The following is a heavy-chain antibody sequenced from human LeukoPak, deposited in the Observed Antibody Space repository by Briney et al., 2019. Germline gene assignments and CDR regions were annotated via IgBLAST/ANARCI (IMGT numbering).Heavy chain of an antibody. J-gene: IGHJ4*02. CDR3: ARDRSPGNFDY. Sequence: GGSLRLSCAASGFTFSSYSMNWVRQAPGKGLEWVSSISSSSTYINYADSVKGRFTISRDNAKNSLYLQMNSLRAEDTAVYYCARDRSPGNFDYWGQGTLVTVSS. CDR1: GFTFSSYS. CDR2: ISSSSTYI. D-gene: IGHD3-10*01. V-gene: IGHV3-21*01.